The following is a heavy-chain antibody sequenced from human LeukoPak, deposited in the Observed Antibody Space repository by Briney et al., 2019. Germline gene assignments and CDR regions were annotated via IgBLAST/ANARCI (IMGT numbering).Heavy chain of an antibody. CDR2: IYPGDSDT. CDR1: GYSFTSYC. Sequence: GESLKISCKGSGYSFTSYCIGWVRQMPGKGLEWMGIIYPGDSDTRYSPSFQGQVTISADKSISTAYLQWSSLKASDTAMYYCARRQYCSSTSCSHFDYWGQGTLVTVSS. CDR3: ARRQYCSSTSCSHFDY. J-gene: IGHJ4*02. D-gene: IGHD2-2*01. V-gene: IGHV5-51*01.